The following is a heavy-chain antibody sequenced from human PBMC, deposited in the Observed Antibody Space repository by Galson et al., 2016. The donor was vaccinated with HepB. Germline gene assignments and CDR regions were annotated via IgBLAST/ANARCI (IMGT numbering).Heavy chain of an antibody. CDR1: GGSISSYY. CDR2: IYYSGST. CDR3: AREGLSGYVDY. J-gene: IGHJ4*02. D-gene: IGHD3-3*01. Sequence: LSLTCSVSGGSISSYYWSWIRQPPGKGLEWIGNIYYSGSTTYNPSLKSRVTISVDTSKNQFSLNLSSVTAADTAVYYCAREGLSGYVDYWGQGTLVTVSS. V-gene: IGHV4-59*01.